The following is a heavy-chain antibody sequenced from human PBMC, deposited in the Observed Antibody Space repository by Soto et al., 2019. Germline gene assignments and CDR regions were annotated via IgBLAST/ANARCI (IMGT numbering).Heavy chain of an antibody. CDR1: GFTFDDYG. CDR2: INWNGGST. V-gene: IGHV3-20*01. CDR3: AREGLTTGTTANWFDP. D-gene: IGHD1-1*01. J-gene: IGHJ5*02. Sequence: GGSLRLSCAASGFTFDDYGMSWVRQAPGKGLEWVSGINWNGGSTGYADSVKGRFTISRDNAKNSLYLQMNSLRAEDTALYHCAREGLTTGTTANWFDPWGQGTLVTVSS.